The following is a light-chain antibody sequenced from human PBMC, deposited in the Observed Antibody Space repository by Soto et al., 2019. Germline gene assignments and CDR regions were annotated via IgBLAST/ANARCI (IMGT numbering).Light chain of an antibody. CDR2: KAS. Sequence: DIQMTQSPSTLSASVGDRVTITCRASQSISNWLAWYQQKPGKAPYLLIYKASRLESGVPSRFSGSTSGTEFTLTISSLQPDDFATYYCQQNQSFPYTFGQGTKLEIK. CDR1: QSISNW. CDR3: QQNQSFPYT. J-gene: IGKJ2*01. V-gene: IGKV1-5*03.